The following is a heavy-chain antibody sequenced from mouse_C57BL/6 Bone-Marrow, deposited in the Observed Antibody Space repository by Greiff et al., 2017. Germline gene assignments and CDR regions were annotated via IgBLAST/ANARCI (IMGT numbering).Heavy chain of an antibody. J-gene: IGHJ3*01. D-gene: IGHD2-2*01. V-gene: IGHV14-4*01. CDR3: ARLYYGYDGFAY. CDR2: FDPEIGDT. Sequence: VQLKESGAELVRPGASVKLSCTASGFNFKDDYIHWVKQRPEQGLEWIGWFDPEIGDTEYASKFKGKATITSDTSSNTAYLQLSSLTSEDTAVYSGARLYYGYDGFAYWGQGTLVTVSA. CDR1: GFNFKDDY.